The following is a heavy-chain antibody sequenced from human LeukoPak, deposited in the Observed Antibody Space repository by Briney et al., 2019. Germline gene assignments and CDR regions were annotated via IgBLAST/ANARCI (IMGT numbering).Heavy chain of an antibody. CDR1: GGSFSGYY. D-gene: IGHD3-3*01. CDR3: ARLGTLRFLEWLLSGAFDI. Sequence: SETLSLTCAVYGGSFSGYYWSWIRQPPGKGLEWIGEINHSGSTNYNPSLKSRVTISVDTSKNQFSLKLSSVTAADTAVYYCARLGTLRFLEWLLSGAFDIWGQGTMVTVSS. CDR2: INHSGST. V-gene: IGHV4-34*01. J-gene: IGHJ3*02.